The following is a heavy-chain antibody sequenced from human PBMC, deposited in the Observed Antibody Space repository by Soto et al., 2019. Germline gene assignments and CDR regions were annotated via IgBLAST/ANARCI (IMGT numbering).Heavy chain of an antibody. CDR3: AREWGYYSDF. J-gene: IGHJ4*02. CDR2: IYYSGST. D-gene: IGHD3-16*01. CDR1: GGSISSYY. Sequence: SETLSLTCTVSGGSISSYYWSWIRQPPGKGLEWIGYIYYSGSTNYNPSLKSRVTISVDTSKNQFSLKLSSVTVADTAVYYCAREWGYYSDFWGQGTLVTVSS. V-gene: IGHV4-59*01.